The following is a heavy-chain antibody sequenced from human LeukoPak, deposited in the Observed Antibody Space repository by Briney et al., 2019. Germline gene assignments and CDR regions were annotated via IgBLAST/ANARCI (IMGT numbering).Heavy chain of an antibody. CDR1: GFTFSSYA. V-gene: IGHV3-23*01. Sequence: GGSLRLSCAASGFTFSSYAMSWVRQAPGKGLKWVSAISGSGGSTYYADSVKGRFTISRDNSKNTLYLQMNSLRAEDTAVYYCATRYSYCSGGSCYFDYWGQGTLVTVSS. J-gene: IGHJ4*02. CDR3: ATRYSYCSGGSCYFDY. CDR2: ISGSGGST. D-gene: IGHD2-15*01.